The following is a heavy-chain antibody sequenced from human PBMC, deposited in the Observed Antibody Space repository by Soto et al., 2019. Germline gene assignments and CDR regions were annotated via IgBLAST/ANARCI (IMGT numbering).Heavy chain of an antibody. D-gene: IGHD6-19*01. Sequence: GWSLRLSCAASGFSFVNYAMNWVRQAPGKGLEWVSGLSGSGTSTYYADSVKGRFTISRDNSRDTLFLQMNSLTADDTAVYYCAKATTNGGWFNPFDSWGQGALVTVSS. V-gene: IGHV3-23*01. CDR1: GFSFVNYA. CDR3: AKATTNGGWFNPFDS. J-gene: IGHJ4*02. CDR2: LSGSGTST.